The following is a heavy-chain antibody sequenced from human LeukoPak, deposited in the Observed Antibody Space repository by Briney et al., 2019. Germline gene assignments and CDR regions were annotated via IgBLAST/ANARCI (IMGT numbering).Heavy chain of an antibody. CDR3: ARDRRSSSWYWAVNKSYYYYMDV. D-gene: IGHD6-13*01. Sequence: SETLSLTCTVSGGSISSGSYYWSWIRQPAGKGLEWIGRIYTSGSTNYNPSLKSRVTISVDTSKNQFSLKLSSVTAADTAVYYCARDRRSSSWYWAVNKSYYYYMDVWGKGTTVTVSS. J-gene: IGHJ6*03. V-gene: IGHV4-61*02. CDR1: GGSISSGSYY. CDR2: IYTSGST.